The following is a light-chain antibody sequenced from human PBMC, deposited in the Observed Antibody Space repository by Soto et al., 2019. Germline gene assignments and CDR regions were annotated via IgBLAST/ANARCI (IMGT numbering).Light chain of an antibody. J-gene: IGKJ1*01. Sequence: GEGARFSCRASHSVSSTYLAGYQQKPGQAPRPLISAASSMATGTPDRFSGSGSGTDFTLNLSRLEPEDFAVYYCPQYGSSRWTFGQGTRWIS. CDR3: PQYGSSRWT. V-gene: IGKV3-20*01. CDR1: HSVSSTY. CDR2: AAS.